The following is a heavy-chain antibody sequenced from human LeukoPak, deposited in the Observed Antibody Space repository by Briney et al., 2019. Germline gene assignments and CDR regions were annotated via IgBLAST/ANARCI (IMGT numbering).Heavy chain of an antibody. V-gene: IGHV3-49*04. CDR1: GFTFGDYA. Sequence: PGRSLRLSCTASGFTFGDYAMSWVRQAPGKGLEWVGFIRSKAYGGTTEYAASVKGRFTISRDDSKSIAYLQMNSLKTEDTAVYYCTRDRDGDLYFDYWGQGILVTVSS. J-gene: IGHJ4*02. CDR2: IRSKAYGGTT. D-gene: IGHD4-17*01. CDR3: TRDRDGDLYFDY.